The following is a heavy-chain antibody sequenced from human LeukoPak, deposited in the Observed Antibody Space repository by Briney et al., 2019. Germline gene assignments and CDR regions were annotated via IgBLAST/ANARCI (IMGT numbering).Heavy chain of an antibody. CDR3: TRPDIRDDTLTGPYGMDV. CDR1: GFTFSSYG. V-gene: IGHV3-73*01. CDR2: IRSKANSYAT. Sequence: GGSLRLSCAASGFTFSSYGMHWVRQASGKGLEWVGRIRSKANSYATAYAASVKGRFTISRDDSKSTAYLQMNSLKTEDTAVYYCTRPDIRDDTLTGPYGMDVWGQGTTVTVSS. D-gene: IGHD3-9*01. J-gene: IGHJ6*02.